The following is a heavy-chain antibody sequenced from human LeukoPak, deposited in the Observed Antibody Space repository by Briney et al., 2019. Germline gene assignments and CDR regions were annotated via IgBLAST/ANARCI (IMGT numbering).Heavy chain of an antibody. CDR2: INPNSGGT. V-gene: IGHV1-2*06. CDR1: GYTFTGYY. J-gene: IGHJ4*02. Sequence: ASVKVSCKASGYTFTGYYMHWVRQAPGQGLEWMGRINPNSGGTNYAQKFQGRVTMTRDTSISTAYTELSRLRSDDTAVYYCADSSGSYSGAIDYWGQGTLVTVSS. D-gene: IGHD1-26*01. CDR3: ADSSGSYSGAIDY.